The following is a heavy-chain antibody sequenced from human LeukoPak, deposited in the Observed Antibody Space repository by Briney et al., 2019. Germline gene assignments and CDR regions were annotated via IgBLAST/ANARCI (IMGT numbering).Heavy chain of an antibody. CDR2: IYYSGST. J-gene: IGHJ3*02. Sequence: SETLSLTCTVSGGSISSSSYYWGWIRQPPGKGLEWIGSIYYSGSTYYNPSLKSRVTISVDTSKNPFSLKLSSVTAADTAVYYCARLISDAFDIWGQGTMVTVSS. V-gene: IGHV4-39*01. CDR3: ARLISDAFDI. CDR1: GGSISSSSYY.